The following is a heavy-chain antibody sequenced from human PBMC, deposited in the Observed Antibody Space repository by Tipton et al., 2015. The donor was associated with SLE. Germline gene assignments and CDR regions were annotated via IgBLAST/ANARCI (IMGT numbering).Heavy chain of an antibody. J-gene: IGHJ3*02. V-gene: IGHV3-21*01. Sequence: SLRLSCAASGFTFSSYAMHWVRQAPGKGLEWVSSISSSSSYIYYADSVKGRFTISRDNAKNSLYLQMNSLRAEDTAVYYCARDRSSSWKGDAFDIWGQGTMVTVSS. CDR1: GFTFSSYA. D-gene: IGHD6-13*01. CDR2: ISSSSSYI. CDR3: ARDRSSSWKGDAFDI.